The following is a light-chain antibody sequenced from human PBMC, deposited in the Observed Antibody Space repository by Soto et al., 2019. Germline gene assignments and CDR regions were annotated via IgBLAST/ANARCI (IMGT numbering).Light chain of an antibody. CDR3: ATWDDSLGGQGV. CDR1: SSNIGSNF. V-gene: IGLV1-47*01. J-gene: IGLJ3*02. CDR2: RDN. Sequence: QLVLTQSPSASGTPGQRVTFSCSGSSSNIGSNFVYWYQQIPGTAPKLLIYRDNQRPSGVPDRFSCSKSGTSASLAISALRSEDEADYYCATWDDSLGGQGVFGGGTKLTVL.